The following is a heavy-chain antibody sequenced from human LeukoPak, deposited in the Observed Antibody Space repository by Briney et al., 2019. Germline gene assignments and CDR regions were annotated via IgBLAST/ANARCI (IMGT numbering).Heavy chain of an antibody. Sequence: NWVRQAPGKGLEWIGEVNHSGSTNYNPSLKSRVTISVDTSKNQFSLKLSSVTAADTAVYYCARRAAIVVVPAAMTDWGQGTLVTVSS. CDR2: VNHSGST. V-gene: IGHV4-34*01. CDR3: ARRAAIVVVPAAMTD. D-gene: IGHD2-2*01. J-gene: IGHJ4*02.